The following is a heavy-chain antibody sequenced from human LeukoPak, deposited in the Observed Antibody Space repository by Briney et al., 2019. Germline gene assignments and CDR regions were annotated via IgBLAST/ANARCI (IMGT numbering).Heavy chain of an antibody. Sequence: ASVKVSCKASGYTFTSYDINWVRQATGQGLEWMGWMNPNSGNTGYAQKFQGRVTMTRNTSISTAYMELSSLRSEDTAVYYFAGRSIRSSGWDDWGQGTLVTVSS. CDR1: GYTFTSYD. CDR2: MNPNSGNT. V-gene: IGHV1-8*01. J-gene: IGHJ4*02. CDR3: AGRSIRSSGWDD. D-gene: IGHD6-19*01.